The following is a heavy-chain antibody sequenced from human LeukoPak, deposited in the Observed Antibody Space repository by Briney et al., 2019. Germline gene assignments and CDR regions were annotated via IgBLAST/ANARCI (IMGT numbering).Heavy chain of an antibody. V-gene: IGHV3-7*01. J-gene: IGHJ1*01. CDR3: ARGGGSYLEYFQH. CDR2: IKQDGSEK. CDR1: GFTFSSYW. Sequence: PGGSLRLSCAASGFTFSSYWMSWVRQAPGKGLEWVANIKQDGSEKYYVDSVKGRFTISRDNAKNSLYLQINSLRAEDTAVYYCARGGGSYLEYFQHWGQGTLVTVSS. D-gene: IGHD1-26*01.